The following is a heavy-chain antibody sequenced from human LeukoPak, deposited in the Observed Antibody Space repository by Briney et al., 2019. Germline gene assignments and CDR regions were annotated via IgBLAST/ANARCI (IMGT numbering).Heavy chain of an antibody. Sequence: SETLSLTCTVSGGSISSSSYYWGWIRQPPGKGLEWIGSIYYSGSTYYNPSLKSRVTISVDTFKNQFSLKLSSVTAADTAVYYCADYDFWSGYLDYWGQGTLVTVSS. CDR2: IYYSGST. CDR1: GGSISSSSYY. J-gene: IGHJ4*02. D-gene: IGHD3-3*01. CDR3: ADYDFWSGYLDY. V-gene: IGHV4-39*01.